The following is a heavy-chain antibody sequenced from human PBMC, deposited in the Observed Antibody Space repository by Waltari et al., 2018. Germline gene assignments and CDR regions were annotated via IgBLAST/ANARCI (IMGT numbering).Heavy chain of an antibody. J-gene: IGHJ3*02. CDR1: GGTFSSYA. D-gene: IGHD1-26*01. V-gene: IGHV1-69*01. CDR2: IIRRFGTA. CDR3: ARAPGEEGAFDI. Sequence: QVQLVQSGAEVKKPGSSVKVSCKASGGTFSSYAISWVRQAPGQGLEWMGGIIRRFGTAKYAQKFQGRVTITTDESTSTAYMELSSLRSEDTAVYYCARAPGEEGAFDIWGQGTMVTVSS.